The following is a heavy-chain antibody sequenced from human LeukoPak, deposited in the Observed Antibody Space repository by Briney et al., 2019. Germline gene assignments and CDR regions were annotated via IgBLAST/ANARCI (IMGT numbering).Heavy chain of an antibody. CDR2: IKQDGSEK. J-gene: IGHJ4*02. D-gene: IGHD6-19*01. Sequence: QPGGSLRLSCAASGFTFVNYWMSWVRQAPGKGLEWVANIKQDGSEKLYLDSLKGRFTISRDNAKNSLSLQMNSLRAEDTAVYYCARIGGSVDIGWFFDYWGQGTLVTVSS. CDR1: GFTFVNYW. V-gene: IGHV3-7*01. CDR3: ARIGGSVDIGWFFDY.